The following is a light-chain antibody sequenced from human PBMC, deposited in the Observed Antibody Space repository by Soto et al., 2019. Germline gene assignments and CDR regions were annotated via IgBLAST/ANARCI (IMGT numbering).Light chain of an antibody. CDR3: CSHAGSDTFAVV. Sequence: QSVLTQPASVSGSPGQSITISCTGTSSDVGSYNLVSWYQKHPGSAPKLMIYEVSKRPSGVSIRFSGSKSGNTASLTISGLQAEDEADYYCCSHAGSDTFAVVFGGGTKLTVL. CDR1: SSDVGSYNL. CDR2: EVS. J-gene: IGLJ2*01. V-gene: IGLV2-23*02.